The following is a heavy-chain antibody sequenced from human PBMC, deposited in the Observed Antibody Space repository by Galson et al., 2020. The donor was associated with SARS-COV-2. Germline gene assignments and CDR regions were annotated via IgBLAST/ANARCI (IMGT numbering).Heavy chain of an antibody. J-gene: IGHJ4*02. CDR2: ITPTGNT. CDR1: GFTVSSRY. V-gene: IGHV3-53*01. D-gene: IGHD3-10*01. Sequence: GGSLRLSCAASGFTVSSRYISWVRQAPGKGLEWVQLITPTGNTFYADSVKGRFTVSRDNSRNTLFLQMNSLRAEDTAVYYCLREGDTINQDYWGQGTLVTVSS. CDR3: LREGDTINQDY.